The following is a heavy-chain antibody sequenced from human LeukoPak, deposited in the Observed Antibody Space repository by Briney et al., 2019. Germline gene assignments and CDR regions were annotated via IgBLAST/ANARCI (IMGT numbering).Heavy chain of an antibody. D-gene: IGHD4-17*01. CDR3: ASTSVRNYGDYGLGY. CDR1: GYTFTGYY. Sequence: ASVKVSCKASGYTFTGYYMHWVRQAPGQGLEWMGWINPNSGGTNYAQEFQGRVTMTRDTSISTAYMELSRLRSDDTAVYYCASTSVRNYGDYGLGYWGQGTLVTVSS. CDR2: INPNSGGT. J-gene: IGHJ4*02. V-gene: IGHV1-2*02.